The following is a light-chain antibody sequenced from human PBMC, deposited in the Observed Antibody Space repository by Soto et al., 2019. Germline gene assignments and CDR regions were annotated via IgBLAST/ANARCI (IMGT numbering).Light chain of an antibody. CDR1: QGIFDD. V-gene: IGKV1-17*01. CDR3: HQYDSWPPWT. CDR2: AAS. J-gene: IGKJ1*01. Sequence: DIQMTQSPSSLSASVGDRVTITCRASQGIFDDLAWYQQKPGKAPKRLIYAASTLQSGVPSRFSGSGSGTEFTLTISSLQPEDFATYYCHQYDSWPPWTFGQGTKVEIK.